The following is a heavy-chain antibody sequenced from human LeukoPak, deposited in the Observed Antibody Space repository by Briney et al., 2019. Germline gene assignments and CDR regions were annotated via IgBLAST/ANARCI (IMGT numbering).Heavy chain of an antibody. CDR1: GGSISSYY. CDR2: IYYSGST. J-gene: IGHJ4*02. Sequence: PSETLSLTCTVSGGSISSYYWSWIRQPPGKGLEWIGYIYYSGSTNYNPSLKSRVTISVDTSKNKFSLKLSSVTAADTAAYYCARSIAVTPRRGYFDYWGQGTLVTVSS. CDR3: ARSIAVTPRRGYFDY. V-gene: IGHV4-59*01. D-gene: IGHD6-19*01.